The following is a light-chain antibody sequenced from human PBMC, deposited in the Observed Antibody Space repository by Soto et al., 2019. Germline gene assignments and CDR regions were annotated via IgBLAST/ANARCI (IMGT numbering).Light chain of an antibody. Sequence: MVLTQSPGNMSLSPGERATLSCRASQSFSSSDLAWYQQKLGQAPKALIFGVSSRATGIPDWISGSGSGTDFTLTISRLEAEVFAVYYCQQYGRSRSFGQGTKVEIK. V-gene: IGKV3-20*01. CDR3: QQYGRSRS. J-gene: IGKJ1*01. CDR1: QSFSSSD. CDR2: GVS.